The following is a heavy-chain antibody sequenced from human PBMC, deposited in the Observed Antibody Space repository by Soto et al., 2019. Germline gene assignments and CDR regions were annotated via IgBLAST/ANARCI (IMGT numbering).Heavy chain of an antibody. CDR3: ARILFGRSVAGGYFYMDV. CDR2: IFSNDEK. J-gene: IGHJ6*03. Sequence: GPTLVNPTETLTLTCTVSGFSLSNGKVGVSWIRQPPGKALEWLAHIFSNDEKSYGTSLKSRLTISEDTSKSQVVLTMTNVDPVDTATYYCARILFGRSVAGGYFYMDVWGKGTTVTVSS. CDR1: GFSLSNGKVG. V-gene: IGHV2-26*01. D-gene: IGHD6-19*01.